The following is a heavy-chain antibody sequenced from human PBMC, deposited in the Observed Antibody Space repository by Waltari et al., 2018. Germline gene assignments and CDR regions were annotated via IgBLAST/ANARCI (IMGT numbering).Heavy chain of an antibody. V-gene: IGHV4-38-2*01. Sequence: QVQLQESGPGLVKPSETLSLFCGGSGYSISDGNYWGWIRQFPGKGLEWIGSIYHSGSTYYNPSLTSRITISIDTSRNHFSLKMSSVTAADTAVYYCARVAGPFDYWGQGTLVTVSS. J-gene: IGHJ4*02. CDR3: ARVAGPFDY. CDR2: IYHSGST. CDR1: GYSISDGNY.